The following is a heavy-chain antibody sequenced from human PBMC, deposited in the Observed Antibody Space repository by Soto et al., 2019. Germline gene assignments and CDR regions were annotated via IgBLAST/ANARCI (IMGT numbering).Heavy chain of an antibody. CDR1: GFTFSTYG. Sequence: QVQLVESGGGVVQPGMSLTLSCAASGFTFSTYGMHWVRQAPGKGLECVAVISYNGGNKYYADAVKGRFTISRDNSQNTLFLQMSGLRPDDTAIYSCARDVAGGLRLGELSAYFDYWGQGTPVTVSS. CDR3: ARDVAGGLRLGELSAYFDY. V-gene: IGHV3-30*03. J-gene: IGHJ4*02. CDR2: ISYNGGNK. D-gene: IGHD3-16*02.